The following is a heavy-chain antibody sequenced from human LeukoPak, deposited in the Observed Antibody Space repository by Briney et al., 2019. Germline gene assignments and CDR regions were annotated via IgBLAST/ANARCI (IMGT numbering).Heavy chain of an antibody. CDR1: GYTFTGYY. Sequence: ASVKVSCKASGYTFTGYYMHWVRQAPGQGLEWMGWINPNSGNTGYAQKFQGRVTMTRNTSISTAYMELSSLRSEDTAVYYCARGPPQSFDWLLYWYYFDYWGQGTLVTVSS. D-gene: IGHD3-9*01. J-gene: IGHJ4*02. CDR3: ARGPPQSFDWLLYWYYFDY. V-gene: IGHV1-8*02. CDR2: INPNSGNT.